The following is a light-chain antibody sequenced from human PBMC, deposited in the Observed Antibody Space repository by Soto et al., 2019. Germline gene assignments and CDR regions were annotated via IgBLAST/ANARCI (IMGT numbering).Light chain of an antibody. J-gene: IGKJ4*01. CDR1: QRVSSN. Sequence: ETVMTQSPGTLSVSPGERATLSCRASQRVSSNLAWYQQKHGQAPRLLIYDASASATGIPARFTGSGSGTEFTLTSSRLQSEDFAVYYCEQYHEWPLTFGGGTEVEIK. V-gene: IGKV3D-15*01. CDR2: DAS. CDR3: EQYHEWPLT.